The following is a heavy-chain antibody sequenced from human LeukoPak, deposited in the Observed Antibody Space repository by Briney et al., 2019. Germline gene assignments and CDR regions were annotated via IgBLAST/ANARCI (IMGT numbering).Heavy chain of an antibody. CDR2: IYHSGST. V-gene: IGHV4-38-2*01. J-gene: IGHJ3*02. CDR3: ARVSVFGVVDDAFDI. Sequence: PSETLSLTCAVSGYSISSGYYWGWIRQPPGKGLEWIGSIYHSGSTYYNPSLKSRVTISVDTSKNQFSLKLSSVTAADTAVYYCARVSVFGVVDDAFDIWGQGTMVTVSS. D-gene: IGHD3-3*01. CDR1: GYSISSGYY.